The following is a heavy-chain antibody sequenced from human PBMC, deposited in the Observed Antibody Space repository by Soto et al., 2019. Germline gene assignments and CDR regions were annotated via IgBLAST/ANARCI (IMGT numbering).Heavy chain of an antibody. CDR1: GYTLSNYA. J-gene: IGHJ4*02. V-gene: IGHV1-3*01. CDR2: INCGNGKT. Sequence: APVKVSCKAFGYTLSNYAMHLVRPAPGQRLEWMGWINCGNGKTKYSQNFQGRVTITRDTSASTSYMELGSLRSEDTAVYYCAKSVWFGGEYYLDYWGQGALVTVSS. D-gene: IGHD2-21*01. CDR3: AKSVWFGGEYYLDY.